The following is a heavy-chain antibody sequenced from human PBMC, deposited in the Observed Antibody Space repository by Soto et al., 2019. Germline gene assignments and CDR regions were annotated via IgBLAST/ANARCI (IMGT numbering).Heavy chain of an antibody. D-gene: IGHD3-3*01. V-gene: IGHV2-70*01. Sequence: SGPTLVNPTQTLTLTCTFSGFSLSTSGMCVSWIRQPPGKALEWLALIDWDDDKYYRTSLKTRLTISKETSKNQMVLTMTNKEPVDTATYYCARGGITIFGVVTHSYYYGMDVWGQGTTVTVSS. J-gene: IGHJ6*02. CDR3: ARGGITIFGVVTHSYYYGMDV. CDR1: GFSLSTSGMC. CDR2: IDWDDDK.